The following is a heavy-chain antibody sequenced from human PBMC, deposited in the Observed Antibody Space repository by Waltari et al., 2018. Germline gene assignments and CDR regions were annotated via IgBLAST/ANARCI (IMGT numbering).Heavy chain of an antibody. D-gene: IGHD3-22*01. CDR1: GDFLSDDH. CDR2: LRNTGGT. CDR3: ARLPTKYYDSIGWGFFDQ. Sequence: HVQLQESGPGLVKPSETLSLTCTVSGDFLSDDHWTWLRQAPGKGLGWIAYLRNTGGTKCTPALESRVTVSAVTSKKQFSLRLTSVTAADTAVYYCARLPTKYYDSIGWGFFDQWGQGILVTVSS. J-gene: IGHJ4*02. V-gene: IGHV4-59*08.